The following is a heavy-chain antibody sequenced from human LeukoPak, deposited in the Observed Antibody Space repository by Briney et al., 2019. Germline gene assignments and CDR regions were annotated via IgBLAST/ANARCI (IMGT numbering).Heavy chain of an antibody. CDR3: ARSITMIVVVDIWPLYYYGMDV. Sequence: SVKVSCKASGGTFSSYAISWVRQAPGQGLEWMGGIIPIFGTANYAQKFQGRVTNTADESTSTAYMELSSLRSEDTAVYYCARSITMIVVVDIWPLYYYGMDVWGQGTTVTVSS. CDR1: GGTFSSYA. J-gene: IGHJ6*02. D-gene: IGHD3-22*01. CDR2: IIPIFGTA. V-gene: IGHV1-69*01.